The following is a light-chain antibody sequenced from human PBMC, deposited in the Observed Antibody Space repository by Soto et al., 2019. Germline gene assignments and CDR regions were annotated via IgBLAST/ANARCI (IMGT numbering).Light chain of an antibody. J-gene: IGKJ2*01. CDR1: QSVLYSSNNKNY. CDR3: QQYYSTPHT. V-gene: IGKV4-1*01. Sequence: DIVMTQSPDSLAVSLGERATINCKSSQSVLYSSNNKNYSAWYQQKPGQPPKLLIYWASTRESGVPDRFSGSGSGADLTLTISSLQAEDVAVYYCQQYYSTPHTFGQGTKLEIK. CDR2: WAS.